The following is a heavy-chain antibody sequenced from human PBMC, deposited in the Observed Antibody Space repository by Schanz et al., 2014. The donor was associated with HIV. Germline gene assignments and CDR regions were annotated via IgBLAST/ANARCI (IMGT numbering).Heavy chain of an antibody. CDR2: MNPNSGHT. J-gene: IGHJ5*02. CDR1: GGSFSSYD. V-gene: IGHV1-8*01. CDR3: ARARAKIEGRPVGNWFDP. Sequence: QVQLVQSGAEVKKPGSSVKFSCKASGGSFSSYDINWVRQATGQGLERMGWMNPNSGHTGYAQKFQGRVDMTRTTSISTEYMELRGLTSEDTAVYFCARARAKIEGRPVGNWFDPWGQGTLVTVSS. D-gene: IGHD6-6*01.